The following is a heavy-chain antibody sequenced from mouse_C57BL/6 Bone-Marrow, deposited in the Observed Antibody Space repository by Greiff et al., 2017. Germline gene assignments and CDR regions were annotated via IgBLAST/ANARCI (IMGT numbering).Heavy chain of an antibody. Sequence: QVQLQQPGAELVKPGASVKLSCKASGYTFTSYWMHWVKQRPGQGLEWIGMIHPNSGSTNYNEKFKSKATLTVDQSSSTAYMQLSSLTSEDSAVYYCARRRSYYDYDDAMDYWGQGTSVTVSS. V-gene: IGHV1-64*01. D-gene: IGHD2-4*01. CDR2: IHPNSGST. CDR3: ARRRSYYDYDDAMDY. J-gene: IGHJ4*01. CDR1: GYTFTSYW.